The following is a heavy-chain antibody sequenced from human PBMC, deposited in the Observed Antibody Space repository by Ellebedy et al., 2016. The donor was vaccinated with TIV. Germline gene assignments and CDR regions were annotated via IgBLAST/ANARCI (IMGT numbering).Heavy chain of an antibody. CDR2: ISWNSGTT. CDR3: ARDLRITARDYYLDY. V-gene: IGHV3-9*01. J-gene: IGHJ4*02. Sequence: GGSLRLXXAASGFTFDDYAMHWVRQAPGKGLEWVSGISWNSGTTDYADFVKGRFTISRDNAKNSLYLQMNRLRADDTAFYYCARDLRITARDYYLDYWGQGTLLTVSS. CDR1: GFTFDDYA. D-gene: IGHD6-6*01.